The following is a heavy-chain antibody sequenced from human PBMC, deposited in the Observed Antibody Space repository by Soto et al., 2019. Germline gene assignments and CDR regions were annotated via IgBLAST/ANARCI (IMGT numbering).Heavy chain of an antibody. J-gene: IGHJ4*02. CDR3: ARLYGSGSTRRVRIDY. V-gene: IGHV3-20*04. D-gene: IGHD3-10*01. CDR2: INWNGGST. CDR1: GFTFDDYG. Sequence: GGSLRLSCAASGFTFDDYGMSWVRQAPGKGLEWVSGINWNGGSTGYADSVKGRFTISRDSAKNSLYLQMNSLRAEDTALYYCARLYGSGSTRRVRIDYWGQGTLVTVSS.